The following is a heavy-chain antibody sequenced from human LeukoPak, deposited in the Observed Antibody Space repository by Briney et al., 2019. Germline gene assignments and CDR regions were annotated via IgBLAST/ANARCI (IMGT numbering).Heavy chain of an antibody. V-gene: IGHV4-34*01. D-gene: IGHD1-14*01. CDR2: IKLSVGT. CDR1: VGSFSGSY. Sequence: KASETLSLTCAVYVGSFSGSYWSWIRQPPRKGLEWIGEIKLSVGTDYNPPLKSRVTISVDTSKTQFSMKLRSVTAADTAVYYCARLAPRYYYYYMDVWGKGTTVTVSS. J-gene: IGHJ6*03. CDR3: ARLAPRYYYYYMDV.